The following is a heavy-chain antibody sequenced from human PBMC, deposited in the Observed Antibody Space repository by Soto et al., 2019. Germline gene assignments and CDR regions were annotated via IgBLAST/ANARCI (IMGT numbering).Heavy chain of an antibody. V-gene: IGHV3-30*18. CDR2: ISYDGSNK. Sequence: GGSLRLSCAASGFTFSSYGMHWVRQAPGKGLEWVAVISYDGSNKYYADSVKGRFTISRDNSKNTLYLQMNSLRAEDTAVYYCAKGGVVPAAMPPANNWFDPWGQGTLVTVSS. D-gene: IGHD2-2*01. CDR1: GFTFSSYG. J-gene: IGHJ5*02. CDR3: AKGGVVPAAMPPANNWFDP.